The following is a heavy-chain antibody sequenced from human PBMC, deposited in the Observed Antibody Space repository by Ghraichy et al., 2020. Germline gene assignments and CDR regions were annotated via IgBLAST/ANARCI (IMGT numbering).Heavy chain of an antibody. J-gene: IGHJ6*02. Sequence: GESLNISCAASGLIVSSNYMSWVRQAPGKGPEWVSVIYSGGSTYYADSVKGRVTISRDISKNTLYLQMNSLRVEDTAVYYCASETKSADSGDYGMDVWGQGTTVTVSS. V-gene: IGHV3-66*02. CDR1: GLIVSSNY. D-gene: IGHD2-15*01. CDR2: IYSGGST. CDR3: ASETKSADSGDYGMDV.